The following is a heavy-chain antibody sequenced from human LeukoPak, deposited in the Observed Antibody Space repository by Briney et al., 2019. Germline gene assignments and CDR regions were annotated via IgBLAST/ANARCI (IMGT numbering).Heavy chain of an antibody. CDR3: ATTSPYYYDSSVL. Sequence: GGSLRLSCAASGFTFSSYAMSWVRQAPGKGLEWVSAISGSGGSTYYADSVKGRFTISRDNSKNTLYLQMNSLRAEDTAIYYCATTSPYYYDSSVLWGRGTLVTVSS. CDR2: ISGSGGST. CDR1: GFTFSSYA. V-gene: IGHV3-23*01. J-gene: IGHJ2*01. D-gene: IGHD3-22*01.